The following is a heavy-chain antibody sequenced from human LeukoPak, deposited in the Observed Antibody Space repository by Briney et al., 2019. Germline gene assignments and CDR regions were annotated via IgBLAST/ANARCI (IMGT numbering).Heavy chain of an antibody. V-gene: IGHV4-59*01. CDR3: AREIDCSGGSCHEY. J-gene: IGHJ4*02. CDR2: IYYSGST. D-gene: IGHD2-15*01. CDR1: DDPIRNYY. Sequence: SETLSLTCIVSDDPIRNYYWSWIRQPPGKGLEWIGYIYYSGSTNYNPSLKSRVTISADTSKKQFSLNLRSVTAADTAVYYCAREIDCSGGSCHEYWGQGMVVTVSS.